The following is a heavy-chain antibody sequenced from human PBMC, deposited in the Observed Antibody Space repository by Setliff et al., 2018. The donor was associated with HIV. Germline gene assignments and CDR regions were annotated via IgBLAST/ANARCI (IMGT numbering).Heavy chain of an antibody. CDR1: GGSISSGSYY. V-gene: IGHV4-61*09. D-gene: IGHD3-10*01. J-gene: IGHJ3*02. Sequence: SETLSLTCTVSGGSISSGSYYWSWIRQPAGKGLEWIGHIYTSGSTNYNPSLKSRVTMSVDTSKNQFSLQLNSVTAADTAVYYCARRGTHGAFDIWGQGTMVTVSS. CDR3: ARRGTHGAFDI. CDR2: IYTSGST.